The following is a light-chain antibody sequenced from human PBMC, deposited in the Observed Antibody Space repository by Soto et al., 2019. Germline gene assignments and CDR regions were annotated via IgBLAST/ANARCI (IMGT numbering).Light chain of an antibody. Sequence: DIQLTQSPSFLSASVGDRVTITCRASQDITNYITWYQQKPGKAPKLLIYAASTLQSGVPSRFSGSGSGTEFTLTISSLQPEDFATYYCQQLNSYPLTFGGGTKVDIK. V-gene: IGKV1-9*01. CDR1: QDITNY. CDR2: AAS. J-gene: IGKJ4*01. CDR3: QQLNSYPLT.